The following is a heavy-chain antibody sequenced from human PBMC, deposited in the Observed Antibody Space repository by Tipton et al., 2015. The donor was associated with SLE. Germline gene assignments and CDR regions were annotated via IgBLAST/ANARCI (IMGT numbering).Heavy chain of an antibody. CDR1: GGSFTSSSYY. CDR3: ARHYIGAAFDY. Sequence: LRLSCAVYGGSFTSSSYYWGWIRQPPGKGLEWIGSIYYSGSTYYNPSLKSRVTISVDTSKNQFSLILSSVTAADTAVYYCARHYIGAAFDYWGQGTLVTVSS. D-gene: IGHD6-13*01. V-gene: IGHV4-39*01. CDR2: IYYSGST. J-gene: IGHJ4*02.